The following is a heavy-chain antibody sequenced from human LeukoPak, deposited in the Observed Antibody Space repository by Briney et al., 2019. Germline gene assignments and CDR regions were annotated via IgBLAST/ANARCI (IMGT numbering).Heavy chain of an antibody. CDR1: GFTFSSYS. CDR2: ISSSSSYI. CDR3: ARGDTIEGLVDY. V-gene: IGHV3-21*01. D-gene: IGHD3-3*01. J-gene: IGHJ4*02. Sequence: MSGGSLRLSCAASGFTFSSYSMNWVRQAPGKGLEWVSSISSSSSYIYYADSVKGRFTISRDNAKNSLYLQMNSLRAEDTAVYYCARGDTIEGLVDYWGQGTLVTVSS.